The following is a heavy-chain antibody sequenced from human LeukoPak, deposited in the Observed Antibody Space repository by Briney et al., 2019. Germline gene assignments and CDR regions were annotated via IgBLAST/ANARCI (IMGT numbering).Heavy chain of an antibody. V-gene: IGHV3-74*01. J-gene: IGHJ4*02. D-gene: IGHD6-19*01. Sequence: GGSLRLSCAASGFTFSSYWMHWVRQAPGKGLVWVSRINSDGSSTSYADSVKGRFTISRDSAKNTLYLQMNSLRAEDTAVYYCASLLTYSSGWSDYFDYWGQGTLVTVSS. CDR3: ASLLTYSSGWSDYFDY. CDR2: INSDGSST. CDR1: GFTFSSYW.